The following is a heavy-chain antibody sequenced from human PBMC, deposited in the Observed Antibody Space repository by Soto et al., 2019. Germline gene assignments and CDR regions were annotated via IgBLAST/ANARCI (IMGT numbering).Heavy chain of an antibody. J-gene: IGHJ4*02. Sequence: ASVKVSCKASGYTFTSYAMLWVRQAPGQRLEWMGWINAGNGNTKYSQKSQGRVTITRDTSASTAYMELSSLRSEDTAVYYCARVRYYDFWSGYHPFDYWGQGTLVTVSS. CDR2: INAGNGNT. CDR3: ARVRYYDFWSGYHPFDY. D-gene: IGHD3-3*01. CDR1: GYTFTSYA. V-gene: IGHV1-3*01.